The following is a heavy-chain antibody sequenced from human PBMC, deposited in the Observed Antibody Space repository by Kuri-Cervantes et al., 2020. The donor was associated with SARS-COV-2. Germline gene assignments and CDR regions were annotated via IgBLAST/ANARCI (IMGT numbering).Heavy chain of an antibody. CDR3: ARDRVYSSSSYYYYYGMDV. CDR1: SGSFSDYY. D-gene: IGHD6-6*01. CDR2: IKHSGST. Sequence: SETLSLTCAGYSGSFSDYYWSWIRQTPEMGLEWIGEIKHSGSTNYNPSLKSRVTMSLDTSKNQFSLKLSSVTAADTAVYYCARDRVYSSSSYYYYYGMDVWGQGNTV. J-gene: IGHJ6*02. V-gene: IGHV4-34*01.